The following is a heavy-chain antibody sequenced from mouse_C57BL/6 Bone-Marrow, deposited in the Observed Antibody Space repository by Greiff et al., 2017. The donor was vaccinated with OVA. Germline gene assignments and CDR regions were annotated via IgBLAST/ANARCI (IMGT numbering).Heavy chain of an antibody. J-gene: IGHJ2*01. CDR2: INPGSGGT. V-gene: IGHV1-54*01. D-gene: IGHD2-1*01. CDR1: GYTFTEYT. Sequence: QVQLQQSGAELVKPGASVKLSCKASGYTFTEYTIHWVKQRSGQGLEWIGVINPGSGGTNYNEKFKGKATLTADKSSSTAYMQLSSLTSEDSAVYFCARGGLGNFYYFDYWGQGTTLTVSS. CDR3: ARGGLGNFYYFDY.